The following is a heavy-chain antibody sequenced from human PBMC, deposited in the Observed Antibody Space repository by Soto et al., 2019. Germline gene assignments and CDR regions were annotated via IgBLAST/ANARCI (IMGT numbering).Heavy chain of an antibody. D-gene: IGHD2-21*02. CDR2: VNPSGGHT. V-gene: IGHV1-46*01. Sequence: ASVKVSCKASEDTFTDYYIHWVRQAPRQGLEWMGTVNPSGGHTTYAQHFLGRVTMTRDTSTSTLYMELTSLTSDDTAIYYCARGGHVVVVTAALDYWGRGTLVTVSS. CDR3: ARGGHVVVVTAALDY. J-gene: IGHJ4*02. CDR1: EDTFTDYY.